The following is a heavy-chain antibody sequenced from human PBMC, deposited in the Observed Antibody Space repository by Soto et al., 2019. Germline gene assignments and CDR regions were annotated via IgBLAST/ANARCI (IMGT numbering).Heavy chain of an antibody. CDR3: ARSREFDY. V-gene: IGHV4-30-2*01. J-gene: IGHJ4*02. CDR1: GDSLSGATYS. Sequence: PSETLSLTCGVSGDSLSGATYSWNWIRQPPGKGLEWIGYIFPSGTTYYNPSPKSRVTISIDVSKNQFSLSLRSFTAADTAVYYCARSREFDYWSQGTLVTVSS. CDR2: IFPSGTT.